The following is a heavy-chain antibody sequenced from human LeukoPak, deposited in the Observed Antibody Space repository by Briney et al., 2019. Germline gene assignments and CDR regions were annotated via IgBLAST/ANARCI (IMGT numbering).Heavy chain of an antibody. D-gene: IGHD3-9*01. CDR3: ARSYTVYYDILTGYYTEWYFDY. V-gene: IGHV3-21*01. J-gene: IGHJ4*02. CDR2: ISSSSSYI. CDR1: GFTFSSYS. Sequence: GGSLRLSCAASGFTFSSYSMNWVRQAPGKGLERVSSISSSSSYIYYADSVKGRFTISRDNAKNSLYLQMNSLRAEDTAVYYCARSYTVYYDILTGYYTEWYFDYWGQGTLVTVSS.